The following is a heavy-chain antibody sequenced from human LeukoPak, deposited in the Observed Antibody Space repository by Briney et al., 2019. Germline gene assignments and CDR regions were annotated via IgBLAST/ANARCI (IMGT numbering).Heavy chain of an antibody. V-gene: IGHV3-23*01. Sequence: GGSLRLSCAASGFXFSNYAISWVRQAPGKGLEWVSAISGGGGSTYYADSVKGRFTISRDNSKNTLYLQMNSLRAEDTAGYYCARTRSNYFDYWGQGTLVTVSS. J-gene: IGHJ4*02. CDR2: ISGGGGST. CDR3: ARTRSNYFDY. CDR1: GFXFSNYA.